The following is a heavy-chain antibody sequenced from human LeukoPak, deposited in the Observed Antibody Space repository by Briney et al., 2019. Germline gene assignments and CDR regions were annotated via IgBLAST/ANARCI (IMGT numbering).Heavy chain of an antibody. V-gene: IGHV4-34*01. CDR2: INHSGST. J-gene: IGHJ5*02. D-gene: IGHD6-13*01. CDR3: ARDAAAGTGAGTPTSNNWFDP. CDR1: GGSFSGYY. Sequence: PSETLSLTCAVYGGSFSGYYWSWIRQPPGKGLEWIGEINHSGSTNYNPSLKSRVTISVDTSKNQFSLKLSSVTAADTTVYYCARDAAAGTGAGTPTSNNWFDPWGQGTLVTVSS.